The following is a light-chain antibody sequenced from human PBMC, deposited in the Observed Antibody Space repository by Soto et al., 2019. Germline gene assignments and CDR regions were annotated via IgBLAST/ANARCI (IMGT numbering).Light chain of an antibody. V-gene: IGKV3-20*01. CDR3: QQYDSSPPIT. J-gene: IGKJ5*01. CDR1: QSVSNN. CDR2: DAS. Sequence: EIVMTQSPATLSVSPGERATLSCRASQSVSNNLAWYQQRFGQAPRLLIYDASRRATGIPDRFSGSGSGTDFTLTISGLEPEDFAVYYCQQYDSSPPITFGQGTRLEIK.